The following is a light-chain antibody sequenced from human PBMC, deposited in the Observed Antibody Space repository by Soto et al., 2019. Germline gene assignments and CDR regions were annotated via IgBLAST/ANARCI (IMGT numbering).Light chain of an antibody. CDR1: SSDVGGYNY. CDR3: SSYTSSSTTV. V-gene: IGLV2-14*01. J-gene: IGLJ1*01. CDR2: DVS. Sequence: QSALTQPASVSGSPGQSLTISCTGTSSDVGGYNYVSWYQQHPGKAPKLMIYDVSNRPSGVSNRFSGSKSGNTASLTISGLQAEDEADYYCSSYTSSSTTVFGTGTKLTVL.